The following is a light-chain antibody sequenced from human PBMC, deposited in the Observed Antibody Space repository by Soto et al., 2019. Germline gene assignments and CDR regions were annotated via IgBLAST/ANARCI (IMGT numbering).Light chain of an antibody. CDR2: SNN. CDR3: AAWYDSLNGQV. V-gene: IGLV1-44*01. Sequence: QSVLTQPPSASGTPGQRVTISCSGSSSNIGSNTVNWYQQLPGTAPKLLIYSNNQRPSGVPDRFSGSKSGTSASLAISGLQSEDEADYYCAAWYDSLNGQVFGGGTQLTVL. CDR1: SSNIGSNT. J-gene: IGLJ3*02.